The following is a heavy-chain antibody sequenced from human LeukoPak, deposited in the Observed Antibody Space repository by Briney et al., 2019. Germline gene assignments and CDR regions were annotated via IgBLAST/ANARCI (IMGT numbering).Heavy chain of an antibody. J-gene: IGHJ4*02. CDR1: GFTFSSYW. Sequence: GGSLRLSCAASGFTFSSYWMNWVRQAPGKGLVWVSRIASDGSSTTYADSVKGRFSISRDNAKNTLYLQMNSLRIEDTAVYYCATAIFGVVSHSDYWGQGTLVTVSS. CDR2: IASDGSST. CDR3: ATAIFGVVSHSDY. D-gene: IGHD3-3*01. V-gene: IGHV3-74*01.